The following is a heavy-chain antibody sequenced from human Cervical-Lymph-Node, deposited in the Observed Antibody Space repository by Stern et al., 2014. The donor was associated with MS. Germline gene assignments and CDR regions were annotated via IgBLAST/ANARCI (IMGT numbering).Heavy chain of an antibody. J-gene: IGHJ3*01. D-gene: IGHD2-21*02. CDR3: ARGDRRLRAFDL. CDR1: GASMTTGSYY. CDR2: IYTSGSA. V-gene: IGHV4-61*02. Sequence: QVQLVQSGPGLVKPSQTLSLTCTVSGASMTTGSYYWNWIRQPAGKGVEWIGQIYTSGSASYHPSLKNRLSMSVDTSKNQFPLILSFGTAADTAVYYCARGDRRLRAFDLWGQGTMVTVSS.